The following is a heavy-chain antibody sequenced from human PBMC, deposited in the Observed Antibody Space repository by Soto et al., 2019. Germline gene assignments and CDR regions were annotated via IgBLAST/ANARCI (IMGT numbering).Heavy chain of an antibody. CDR2: MNPNSGNT. Sequence: ASVKVSCKASGYTFTSYDINWVRQATGQGLEWMGWMNPNSGNTGYAQKFQGRVTMTRNTSISTAYMELSSLRSEDTAVYYCARGRGASGIVATITGYYYYYMDVWGKGTTVTVSS. J-gene: IGHJ6*03. CDR1: GYTFTSYD. CDR3: ARGRGASGIVATITGYYYYYMDV. V-gene: IGHV1-8*01. D-gene: IGHD5-12*01.